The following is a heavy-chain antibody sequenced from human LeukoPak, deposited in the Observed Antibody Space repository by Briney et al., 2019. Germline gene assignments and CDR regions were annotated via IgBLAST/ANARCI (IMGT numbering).Heavy chain of an antibody. CDR1: GGSIGSHY. V-gene: IGHV4-59*11. Sequence: PSETLSLTCTVSGGSIGSHYWTWIRQTPGKGLEWIGYVYDIGSTKYNPSLKSRVTISVDTSKNQFSLKLSSVTAADTAVYYCARAVVAVAGTTGEFDYWGQGTLVTVSS. CDR2: VYDIGST. J-gene: IGHJ4*02. D-gene: IGHD6-19*01. CDR3: ARAVVAVAGTTGEFDY.